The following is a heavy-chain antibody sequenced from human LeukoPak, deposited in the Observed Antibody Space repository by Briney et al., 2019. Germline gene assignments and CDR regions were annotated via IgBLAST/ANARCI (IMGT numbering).Heavy chain of an antibody. V-gene: IGHV3-48*03. J-gene: IGHJ6*04. D-gene: IGHD2-15*01. CDR2: ISSTGNTV. CDR1: GFTFSSYE. CDR3: TKETPQMDV. Sequence: GGSLRLSCAASGFTFSSYEMNWVRQAPGQGLEWVAYISSTGNTVHYAGSVKGRFTISRDNAKNSLYLQMNRLRAEDTAVYYCTKETPQMDVWGKGTTVIVSS.